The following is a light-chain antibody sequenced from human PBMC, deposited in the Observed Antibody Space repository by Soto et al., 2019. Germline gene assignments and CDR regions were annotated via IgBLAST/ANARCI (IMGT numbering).Light chain of an antibody. CDR2: DAS. Sequence: DIVLTPSPGTLSLSPGERATLSCRATESVVSNYLAWYQLKPGQAPRLLIYDASSRATGIPDRFSGSGSGTDFTLTISRLEPEDFAIYYCQQYGSIPWTFGQGTKADI. J-gene: IGKJ1*01. V-gene: IGKV3-20*01. CDR3: QQYGSIPWT. CDR1: ESVVSNY.